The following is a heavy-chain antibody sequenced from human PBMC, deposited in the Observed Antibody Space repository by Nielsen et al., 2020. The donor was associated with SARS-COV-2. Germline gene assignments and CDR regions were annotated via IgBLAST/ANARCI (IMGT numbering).Heavy chain of an antibody. D-gene: IGHD6-13*01. J-gene: IGHJ4*02. CDR1: GFTFSDYY. V-gene: IGHV3-11*05. CDR2: ISSSSSYT. CDR3: AREAAAAAG. Sequence: GESLKISCAASGFTFSDYYMSWIRQAPGKGLEWVSYISSSSSYTNYADSVKGRFTISGDNAKNSLYLQMNSLRAEDTAVYYCAREAAAAAGWGQGTLVTVSS.